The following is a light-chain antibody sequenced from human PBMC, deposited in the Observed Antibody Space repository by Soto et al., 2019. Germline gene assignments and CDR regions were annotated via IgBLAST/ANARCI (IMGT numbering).Light chain of an antibody. V-gene: IGLV2-23*01. CDR3: CSFARSSTSYV. CDR2: EGD. J-gene: IGLJ1*01. Sequence: ALTQPASVSGSPGQSITLSCSGTSSDVGSSNLVSWYQQHPGKAPKLIIFEGDRRPSGVSGRFSGSKSGNTASLTISGLQAEDEADYYCCSFARSSTSYVFGTGTKVTVL. CDR1: SSDVGSSNL.